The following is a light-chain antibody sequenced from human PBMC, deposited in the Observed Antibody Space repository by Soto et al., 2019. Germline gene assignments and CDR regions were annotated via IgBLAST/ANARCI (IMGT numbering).Light chain of an antibody. CDR1: LSVFHPTHKKNY. J-gene: IGKJ1*01. CDR2: WAS. CDR3: HQHYTTPYT. Sequence: DIVMTQSPDSLAVSLGERVTINCKSSLSVFHPTHKKNYLAWFQQKPGQPPELLIHWASTRESGVPDRFSGSGSGADFTLTISSLQAEDVAVYFCHQHYTTPYTFGQGTKVEIK. V-gene: IGKV4-1*01.